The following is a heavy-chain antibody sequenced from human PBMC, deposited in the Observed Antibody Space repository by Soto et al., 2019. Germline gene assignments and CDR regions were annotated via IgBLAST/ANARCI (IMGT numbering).Heavy chain of an antibody. CDR2: IYWNDDK. CDR1: GFSLSTSGVG. J-gene: IGHJ5*02. V-gene: IGHV2-5*01. D-gene: IGHD3-10*02. Sequence: QITLKESGPTLVKPTQTLTLTCTFSGFSLSTSGVGVGWIRQPPGKALDWLALIYWNDDKRYSPSLKSRLTITQDTSKNQVVLTMTNMDPADTATYYCARTKDLGYGSCWGTCGNWFDPWGLGTLVTVSS. CDR3: ARTKDLGYGSCWGTCGNWFDP.